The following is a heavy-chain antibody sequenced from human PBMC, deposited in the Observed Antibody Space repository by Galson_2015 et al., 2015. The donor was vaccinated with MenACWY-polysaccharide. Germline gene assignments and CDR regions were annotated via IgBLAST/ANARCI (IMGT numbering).Heavy chain of an antibody. D-gene: IGHD2-21*02. CDR3: ARDPHCGAGCSIHDAFDV. CDR2: INTDGSST. Sequence: SLRLSCAASGFTFGTYWVHWVRQAPGEGLVWVSRINTDGSSTSYADSVKSRFTVSRDNAKNTVYLQMNSLRAEDTAVYYCARDPHCGAGCSIHDAFDVWGQGTKVTVSS. V-gene: IGHV3-74*01. J-gene: IGHJ3*01. CDR1: GFTFGTYW.